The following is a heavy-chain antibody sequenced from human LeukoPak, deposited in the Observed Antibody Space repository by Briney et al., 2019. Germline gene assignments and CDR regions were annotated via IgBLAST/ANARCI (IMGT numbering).Heavy chain of an antibody. Sequence: GESLKISCKGSGYRFTSYWIGWVRQMPGKGLEWMGIIYPGDSDTRYSPSFQGQVTISADKSISTAYLQWSSLKASDTAMYYCARNLGYCSSTSCYTPHFDYWGQGTLVTVSS. V-gene: IGHV5-51*01. CDR3: ARNLGYCSSTSCYTPHFDY. D-gene: IGHD2-2*02. J-gene: IGHJ4*02. CDR2: IYPGDSDT. CDR1: GYRFTSYW.